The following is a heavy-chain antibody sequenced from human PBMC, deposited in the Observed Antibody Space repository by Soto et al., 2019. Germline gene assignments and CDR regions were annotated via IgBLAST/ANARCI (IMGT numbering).Heavy chain of an antibody. V-gene: IGHV4-39*01. CDR3: ARGIGYYFDS. CDR2: IHYRGST. D-gene: IGHD5-12*01. CDR1: GGSISSSSYF. J-gene: IGHJ4*02. Sequence: QLQLQESGPGLVKPSETPSLTCTVSGGSISSSSYFWGWIRQPPGKGLEWIGNIHYRGSTYYNASLKSRVTISVDMSKNQFSLKLSSVTAADSAVYSCARGIGYYFDSWGQGTLVTVSS.